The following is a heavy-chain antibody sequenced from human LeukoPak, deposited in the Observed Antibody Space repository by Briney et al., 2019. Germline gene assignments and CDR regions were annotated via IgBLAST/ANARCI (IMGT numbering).Heavy chain of an antibody. CDR3: ARGREVAAKVY. CDR2: INHSGST. J-gene: IGHJ4*02. CDR1: GGSFSGYY. D-gene: IGHD6-19*01. V-gene: IGHV4-34*01. Sequence: SETLSLTCAVSGGSFSGYYWSWIRQPPGKGLEWIGEINHSGSTNYNPSLKSRVTLSVDTSKYQCSLKLSSVTAADTAVYYCARGREVAAKVYWGQGALVTVSS.